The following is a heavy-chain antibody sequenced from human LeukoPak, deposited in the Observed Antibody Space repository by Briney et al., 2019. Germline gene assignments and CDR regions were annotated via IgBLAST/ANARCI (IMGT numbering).Heavy chain of an antibody. V-gene: IGHV3-53*01. Sequence: PGGSLRLSCTVSGFTVSSISMSWVRQAPGKGLEWVSFIYSAGNTHYSDSVKGRFTISIDNSKNTLYLQMNSLRAEDTAVYYCARRAGAYSHPYDYWGQGTLVTVSS. D-gene: IGHD4/OR15-4a*01. CDR3: ARRAGAYSHPYDY. CDR2: IYSAGNT. CDR1: GFTVSSIS. J-gene: IGHJ4*02.